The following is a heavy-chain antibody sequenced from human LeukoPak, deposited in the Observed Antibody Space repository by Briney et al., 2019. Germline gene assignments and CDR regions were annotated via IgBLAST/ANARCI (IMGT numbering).Heavy chain of an antibody. CDR1: GFAFNNYA. D-gene: IGHD5-24*01. V-gene: IGHV3-43*02. CDR3: AKGAGYNNGDASDI. J-gene: IGHJ3*02. Sequence: GGSLRLSCAASGFAFNNYAMHWVRQGPGKGLEWVSLISGDGGRKYYADSMKGRFTISRDNSKNSLYLQMNSLRTEDTALYYCAKGAGYNNGDASDIWGLGTMVTVSS. CDR2: ISGDGGRK.